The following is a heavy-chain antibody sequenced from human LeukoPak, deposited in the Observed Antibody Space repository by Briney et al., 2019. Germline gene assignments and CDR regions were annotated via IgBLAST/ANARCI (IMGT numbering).Heavy chain of an antibody. Sequence: GGSLRLSCAASGFTFSNYAMSWVRQAPGKGLEWVSAISGSGGSTYYADSVKGRFTISRDNSKNTLYLQMNSLRAEDTAVYYCARGPGYYDSSGPWYFDLWGRGTLVTVSS. CDR2: ISGSGGST. D-gene: IGHD3-22*01. CDR3: ARGPGYYDSSGPWYFDL. V-gene: IGHV3-23*01. CDR1: GFTFSNYA. J-gene: IGHJ2*01.